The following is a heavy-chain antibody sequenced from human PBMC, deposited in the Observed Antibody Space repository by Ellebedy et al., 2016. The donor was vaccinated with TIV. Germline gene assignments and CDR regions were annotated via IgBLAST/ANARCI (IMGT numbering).Heavy chain of an antibody. CDR2: MNPNSGNT. J-gene: IGHJ4*02. V-gene: IGHV1-8*01. CDR1: GYTFTSYD. Sequence: AASVKVSCKASGYTFTSYDINWVRQATGQGLEWMGWMNPNSGNTGYAQKFQGRVSMTRKTSISTANMELNSMRSEATAVYYGAREGGVYYFDYWGQGTLVTVSS. CDR3: AREGGVYYFDY. D-gene: IGHD1-26*01.